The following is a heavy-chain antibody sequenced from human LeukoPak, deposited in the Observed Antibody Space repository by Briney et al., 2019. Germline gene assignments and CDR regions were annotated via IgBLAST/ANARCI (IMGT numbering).Heavy chain of an antibody. CDR3: ARGLRHYGDYGYYMDV. V-gene: IGHV3-20*04. D-gene: IGHD4-17*01. CDR2: INWNGGST. CDR1: GFTFDDYG. Sequence: GGSLRLSCAASGFTFDDYGMSWVRQAPGKRLEWVSGINWNGGSTGYADSVKGRFTISRDNAKNSLYLQMNSLRAEDTALYYCARGLRHYGDYGYYMDVWGKGTTVTVSS. J-gene: IGHJ6*03.